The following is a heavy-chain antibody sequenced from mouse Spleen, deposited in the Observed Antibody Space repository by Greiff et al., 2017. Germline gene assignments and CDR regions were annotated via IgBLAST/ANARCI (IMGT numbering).Heavy chain of an antibody. Sequence: VQLQQSGPELVKPGASVKISCKASGYSFTGYYMHWVKQSHVKSLEWIGRINPYNGATSYNQNFKDKASLTVDKSSSTAYMELHSLTSEDSAVYYCARWGNYYGSSYYYAMDYWGQGTSVTVSS. J-gene: IGHJ4*01. CDR1: GYSFTGYY. CDR2: INPYNGAT. CDR3: ARWGNYYGSSYYYAMDY. V-gene: IGHV1-31*01. D-gene: IGHD1-1*01.